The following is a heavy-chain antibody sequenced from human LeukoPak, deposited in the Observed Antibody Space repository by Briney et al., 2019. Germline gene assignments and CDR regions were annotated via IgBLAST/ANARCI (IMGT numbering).Heavy chain of an antibody. J-gene: IGHJ4*02. V-gene: IGHV3-7*01. CDR1: GFTFSNYW. Sequence: GGSLRLSCGASGFTFSNYWMSWVRQTPGKGLEWVANIKQGGSENYYVDSVKGRFTISRDNAKNSLYLQMNNLRAEDTAVYYCARVGYYDGSAYYPFDYWGQGTLVTVSS. CDR2: IKQGGSEN. D-gene: IGHD3-22*01. CDR3: ARVGYYDGSAYYPFDY.